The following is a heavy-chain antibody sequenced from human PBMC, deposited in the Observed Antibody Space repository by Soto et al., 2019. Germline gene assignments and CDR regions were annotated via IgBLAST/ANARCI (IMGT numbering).Heavy chain of an antibody. CDR3: AKDYDILTGPRHTDAFDI. CDR1: GFTFSSYA. D-gene: IGHD3-9*01. J-gene: IGHJ3*02. Sequence: GGSLRLSCAASGFTFSSYAMNWVRQAPGKGLEWVSAISGSGGSTYYADSVKGRFTISRDNSKNTLYLQMNSLRAEDTAVYYCAKDYDILTGPRHTDAFDIWGQGTMVTVSS. V-gene: IGHV3-23*01. CDR2: ISGSGGST.